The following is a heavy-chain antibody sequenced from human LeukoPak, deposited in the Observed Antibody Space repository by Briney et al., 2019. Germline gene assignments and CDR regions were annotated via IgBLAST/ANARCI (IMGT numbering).Heavy chain of an antibody. CDR1: GGSFSGYS. CDR2: IEDSGSP. D-gene: IGHD6-19*01. J-gene: IGHJ4*02. Sequence: PSETLSLTCAVYGGSFSGYSWTWIRQPPGKGLEWTGEIEDSGSPTFNPSLKSRVTMSVDTSNNQFSVRLSSLTAADTAVYYCARGRFSGLPRATTSQFDYWGQGTLVTVSS. V-gene: IGHV4-34*01. CDR3: ARGRFSGLPRATTSQFDY.